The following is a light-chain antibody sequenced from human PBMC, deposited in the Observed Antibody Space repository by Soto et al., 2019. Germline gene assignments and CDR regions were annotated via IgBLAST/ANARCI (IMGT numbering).Light chain of an antibody. V-gene: IGKV2-28*01. CDR3: MQALQSPRT. J-gene: IGKJ1*01. CDR2: LGS. Sequence: DIVMTQSPLSLPVTPGEPAYLSCRSSQSLLHSNGYNYLDWYLQKPGQSPQLLIYLGSNRSSGVPDRFSGSGSGTDLTLKISRVEAEDVGVYYCMQALQSPRTFGQGTKVEFK. CDR1: QSLLHSNGYNY.